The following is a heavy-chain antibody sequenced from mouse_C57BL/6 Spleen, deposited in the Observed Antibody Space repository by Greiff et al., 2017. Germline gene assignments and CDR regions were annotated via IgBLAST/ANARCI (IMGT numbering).Heavy chain of an antibody. CDR1: GYTFTEYT. V-gene: IGHV1-62-2*01. D-gene: IGHD2-1*01. CDR2: FYPGSGSI. J-gene: IGHJ1*03. CDR3: AGHEGFYYASDERYFDV. Sequence: VQLQQSGAELVKPGASVKLSCKASGYTFTEYTIHWVKQRSGQGLEWIGWFYPGSGSITYNEKFKDKATLTADKSSSTVYMELSRLTSEDSAVYFCAGHEGFYYASDERYFDVWGTGTTVTVSS.